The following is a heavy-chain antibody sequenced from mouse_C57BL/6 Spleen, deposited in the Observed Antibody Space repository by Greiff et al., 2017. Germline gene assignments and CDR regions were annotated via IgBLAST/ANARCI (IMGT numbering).Heavy chain of an antibody. Sequence: QVQLQQPGAELVKPGASVKLSCKASGYTFTSYWMHWVKQRPGRGLEWIGRIYPNSGGTKYNEKFKSKATLTVDKPSSTGYMQLSSLTSEDSAVYYCARGGYDGYYVGAYWGQGTLVTVSA. CDR2: IYPNSGGT. J-gene: IGHJ3*01. CDR3: ARGGYDGYYVGAY. CDR1: GYTFTSYW. D-gene: IGHD2-3*01. V-gene: IGHV1-72*01.